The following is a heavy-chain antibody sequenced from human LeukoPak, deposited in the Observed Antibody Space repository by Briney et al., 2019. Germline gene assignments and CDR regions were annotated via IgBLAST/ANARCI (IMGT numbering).Heavy chain of an antibody. V-gene: IGHV3-9*01. J-gene: IGHJ4*02. Sequence: PGRSLRLSCAASGFTFDDYAMHWVRQAPGKGLEWVSGISWNSGSIGYADSVKGRFTISRDNAKNSLYLQMNSLRAEDTALYYCAKTYWIQLSTSYFDYWGQGTLVTVSS. CDR1: GFTFDDYA. CDR2: ISWNSGSI. D-gene: IGHD5-18*01. CDR3: AKTYWIQLSTSYFDY.